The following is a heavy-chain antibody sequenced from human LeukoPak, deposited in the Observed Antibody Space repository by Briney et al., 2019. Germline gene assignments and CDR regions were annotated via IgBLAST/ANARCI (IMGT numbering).Heavy chain of an antibody. CDR3: AKDRLSGSSIMYNWFDP. Sequence: NPGGSLRLSCAASGFTFSSYSMNWVRQAPGKGLEWVSSISSSSSYIYYADSVKGRFTISRDNSKNTLYLQMNSLRAEDTAVYYCAKDRLSGSSIMYNWFDPWGQGTLVTVSS. V-gene: IGHV3-21*04. D-gene: IGHD1-26*01. J-gene: IGHJ5*02. CDR2: ISSSSSYI. CDR1: GFTFSSYS.